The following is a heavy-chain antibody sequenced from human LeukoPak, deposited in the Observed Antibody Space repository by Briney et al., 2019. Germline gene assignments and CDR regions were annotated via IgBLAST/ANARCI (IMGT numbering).Heavy chain of an antibody. CDR3: ASRAVPGRRPVFDY. V-gene: IGHV3-23*01. J-gene: IGHJ4*01. D-gene: IGHD6-19*01. CDR2: ISESGDTT. CDR1: GGSFSGYY. Sequence: PSETLSLTCAVYGGSFSGYYWSWIRQPPGKGLEWVSGISESGDTTYYTDSVKGRFTISRDNSRNILYLQMNSLRGEDTAVYYCASRAVPGRRPVFDYWGHGTLVTVSS.